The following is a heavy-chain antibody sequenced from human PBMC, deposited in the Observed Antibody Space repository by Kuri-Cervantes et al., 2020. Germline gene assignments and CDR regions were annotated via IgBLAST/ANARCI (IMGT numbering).Heavy chain of an antibody. Sequence: ESLKISCTVSGGSISSSSYYWGWIRQPPGKGLEWIGSIYYSGSTYYNPSLKSRVTISVDTSKNQFSLKLSSVTAADTAVYYCARGRSSRGRAGIVWWHYWGQGTLVTVSS. D-gene: IGHD1-26*01. CDR2: IYYSGST. V-gene: IGHV4-39*01. CDR3: ARGRSSRGRAGIVWWHY. CDR1: GGSISSSSYY. J-gene: IGHJ4*02.